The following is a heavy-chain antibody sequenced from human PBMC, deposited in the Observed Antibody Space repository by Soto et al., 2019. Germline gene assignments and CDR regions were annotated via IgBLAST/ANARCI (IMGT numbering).Heavy chain of an antibody. CDR3: TREQSDDNYLYP. J-gene: IGHJ5*02. V-gene: IGHV4-61*08. Sequence: SETLSLTCTVSGAALSSGGYFYTWVRQPPGTGLEWLGYLYYSGGTNYNPSLKSRVTISLDKSKSQFSLRLISVTAADTAVYYCTREQSDDNYLYPGGDGTLVTVSS. D-gene: IGHD1-1*01. CDR1: GAALSSGGYF. CDR2: LYYSGGT.